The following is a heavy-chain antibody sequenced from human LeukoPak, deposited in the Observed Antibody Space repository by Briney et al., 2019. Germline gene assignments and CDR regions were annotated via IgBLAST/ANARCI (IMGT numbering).Heavy chain of an antibody. CDR1: GGSISSGSYF. Sequence: SETLSLTCTVSGGSISSGSYFWSWIRQPAGKGLEWIGRIYNSGSTDYNPSLKSRVTISLDMSKNQFSLKLSSVTAADTAVYYCASTLDSYDSSGFDAFDIWGQGTMVTVSS. CDR2: IYNSGST. V-gene: IGHV4-61*10. D-gene: IGHD3-22*01. CDR3: ASTLDSYDSSGFDAFDI. J-gene: IGHJ3*02.